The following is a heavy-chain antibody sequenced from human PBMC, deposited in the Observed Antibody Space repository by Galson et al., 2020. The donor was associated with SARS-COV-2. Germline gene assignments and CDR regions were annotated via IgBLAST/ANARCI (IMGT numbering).Heavy chain of an antibody. D-gene: IGHD3-22*01. CDR1: GGSISSGSYY. Sequence: SQTLSLTCTVSGGSISSGSYYWSWIRQPAGKELEWIGRIHSTGSTNYNPSLKSRVTISGDTSKNQFSLWLSSVTAADTAVYYGARRHDGSGNAVDIWCQETMVTVSS. CDR2: IHSTGST. J-gene: IGHJ3*02. V-gene: IGHV4-61*02. CDR3: ARRHDGSGNAVDI.